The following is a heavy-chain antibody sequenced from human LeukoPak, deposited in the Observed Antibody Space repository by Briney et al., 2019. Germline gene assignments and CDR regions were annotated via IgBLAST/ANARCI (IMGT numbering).Heavy chain of an antibody. Sequence: PSETLSLTCTVAGGSISNMYWSWIRQPQGKGLEWIGYIYNIGTTNYNHCLKSRIPILVDTYKNQFSLKLSSVTVAATAMYFCAREWGVVARPCYMDVWDKGTTVTVSS. J-gene: IGHJ6*03. CDR1: GGSISNMY. V-gene: IGHV4-59*01. D-gene: IGHD6-6*01. CDR2: IYNIGTT. CDR3: AREWGVVARPCYMDV.